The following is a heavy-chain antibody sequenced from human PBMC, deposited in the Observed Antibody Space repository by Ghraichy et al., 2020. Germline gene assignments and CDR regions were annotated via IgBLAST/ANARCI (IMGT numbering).Heavy chain of an antibody. D-gene: IGHD1-26*01. J-gene: IGHJ4*02. V-gene: IGHV4-61*01. CDR1: GGSVSSGSYY. CDR2: IYDSGST. Sequence: SETLSLTCIVSGGSVSSGSYYWSWIRQPPGKGLEWIGYIYDSGSTDYNPSLKSRVTIAADTSKNQFSLKLSSVTAADTAVYYCARGRIVGVTGYYFDNWGPGPLVTVSS. CDR3: ARGRIVGVTGYYFDN.